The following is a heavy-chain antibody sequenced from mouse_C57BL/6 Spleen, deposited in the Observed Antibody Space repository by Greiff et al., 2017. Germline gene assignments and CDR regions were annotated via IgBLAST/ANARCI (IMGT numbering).Heavy chain of an antibody. V-gene: IGHV1-76*01. CDR2: IYPGSGNT. J-gene: IGHJ4*01. Sequence: QVQLQQSGAELVRPGASVKLSCKASGYTFTDYYINWVKQRPGQGLEWIARIYPGSGNTYYNEKFKGKATLTAEKSSSTAYMQLSSLTSEDSAVYFCARRDYYYGSSYAMDYWGQGTSVTVSS. D-gene: IGHD1-1*01. CDR3: ARRDYYYGSSYAMDY. CDR1: GYTFTDYY.